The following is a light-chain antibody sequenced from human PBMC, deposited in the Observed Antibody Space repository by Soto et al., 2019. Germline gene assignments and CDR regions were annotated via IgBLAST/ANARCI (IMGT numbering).Light chain of an antibody. CDR1: QGISSY. CDR3: QQYYSYPDT. V-gene: IGKV1-8*01. CDR2: PAS. J-gene: IGKJ2*01. Sequence: AIRMTQSPSSFSASTGDRVTITCRASQGISSYLASYQQKPGKAPKLLIYPASTWQSGVRSRFSGIGSGTDFTLTISCMQSDAFATYYCQQYYSYPDTFGQGTTLEIK.